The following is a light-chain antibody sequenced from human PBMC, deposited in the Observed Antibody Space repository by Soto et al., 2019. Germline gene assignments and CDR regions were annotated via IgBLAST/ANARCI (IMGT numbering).Light chain of an antibody. Sequence: EIVLTQSPGTLSLSPGEGATLSCRASQSVSSSYLAWYQQKPGQAPRLLIYGASFRATGIPDRFSGSGSGTDFTLTISRLEPEDFAVYYCQQYGSSPTTFGQGTKWIS. CDR1: QSVSSSY. CDR3: QQYGSSPTT. J-gene: IGKJ1*01. CDR2: GAS. V-gene: IGKV3-20*01.